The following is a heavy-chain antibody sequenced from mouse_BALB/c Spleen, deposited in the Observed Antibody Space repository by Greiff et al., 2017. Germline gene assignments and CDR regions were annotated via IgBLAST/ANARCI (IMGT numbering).Heavy chain of an antibody. V-gene: IGHV5-4*02. D-gene: IGHD2-10*01. CDR3: ARGLLRAMDY. CDR1: GFTFSDYY. CDR2: ISDGVSYT. Sequence: EVHLVESGGGLVKPGGSLKLSCAASGFTFSDYYMYLVRQTPEKRLEWVATISDGVSYTYYPDSVKGRFTISRDNAKNNLYLQMSSLKSEDTAMYYCARGLLRAMDYWGQGTSVTGSS. J-gene: IGHJ4*01.